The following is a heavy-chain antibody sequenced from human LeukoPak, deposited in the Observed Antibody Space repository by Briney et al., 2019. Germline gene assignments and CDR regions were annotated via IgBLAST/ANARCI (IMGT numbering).Heavy chain of an antibody. Sequence: SETLSLTRTVSGGSISSSSYYWGWIRQPPGKGLEWIGSIYYSGSTYYNPSLKSRVTISVDTSKNQFSLKLSSVTAADTAVYYCARDVNYYDSSGADYWGQGTLVTDSS. D-gene: IGHD3-22*01. V-gene: IGHV4-39*07. J-gene: IGHJ4*02. CDR3: ARDVNYYDSSGADY. CDR2: IYYSGST. CDR1: GGSISSSSYY.